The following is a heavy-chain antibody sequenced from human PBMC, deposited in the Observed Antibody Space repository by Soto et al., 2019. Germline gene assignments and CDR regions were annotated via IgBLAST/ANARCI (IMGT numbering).Heavy chain of an antibody. CDR2: IYYSGST. CDR1: GGSISSGGYY. CDR3: ARGFDCSSTSCRLGGWFDP. D-gene: IGHD2-2*01. V-gene: IGHV4-31*03. Sequence: SETLSLTCTVSGGSISSGGYYWSWIRQHPGKGLEWIGYIYYSGSTYYNPSLKSRVTISVDTSKNQFSLKLSSVTAADTAVYYCARGFDCSSTSCRLGGWFDPWGQGTLVTVSS. J-gene: IGHJ5*02.